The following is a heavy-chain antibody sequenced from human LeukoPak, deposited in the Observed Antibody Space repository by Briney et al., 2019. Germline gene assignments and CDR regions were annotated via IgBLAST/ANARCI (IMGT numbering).Heavy chain of an antibody. CDR3: ARTLHYYDNCWDY. CDR1: GGSISSGDYY. D-gene: IGHD3-22*01. Sequence: SETLSLTCTVSGGSISSGDYYLSWIRQPPPKSLEWIGYIYYSGSTYYNPSLKSRVTISVDTSKNQFSLKLSSVTAADTAVYYCARTLHYYDNCWDYWDQGTLVTVSS. J-gene: IGHJ4*02. CDR2: IYYSGST. V-gene: IGHV4-30-4*08.